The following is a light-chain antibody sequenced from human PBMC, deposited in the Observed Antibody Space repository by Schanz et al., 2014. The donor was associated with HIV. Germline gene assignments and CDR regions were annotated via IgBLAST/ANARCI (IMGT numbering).Light chain of an antibody. CDR2: AVS. CDR1: QSISSY. V-gene: IGKV1-39*02. Sequence: IQMTQSPSTVSASVGDRVTITCRARQSISSYLNWYQQKPEKAPNLLIYAVSNLQSGVPSRFSGSGSGTDFTLTISSLQPEDFATYYCQRYNSYSHTFGQGTKLDIQ. CDR3: QRYNSYSHT. J-gene: IGKJ2*01.